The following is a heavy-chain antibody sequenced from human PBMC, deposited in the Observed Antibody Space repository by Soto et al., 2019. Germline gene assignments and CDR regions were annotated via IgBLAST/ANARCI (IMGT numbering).Heavy chain of an antibody. CDR2: ITSGSDSI. CDR3: TRRLTTMPTRWGAFDV. Sequence: EVRLVESGGGLVKPGGSLRLSCAASGFTLNTYLMNWVRQAPGKGLEWVSSITSGSDSIWYADSVRGRFTISRDNAKNSLYLQMDSLRAEDTAVYYCTRRLTTMPTRWGAFDVWGPGTTVTVSS. CDR1: GFTLNTYL. V-gene: IGHV3-21*01. J-gene: IGHJ3*01. D-gene: IGHD7-27*01.